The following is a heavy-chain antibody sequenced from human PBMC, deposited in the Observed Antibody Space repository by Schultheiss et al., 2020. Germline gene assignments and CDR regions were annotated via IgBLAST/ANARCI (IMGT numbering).Heavy chain of an antibody. J-gene: IGHJ4*02. Sequence: SATLSLTCTVSGGSISSYYWSWIRQPPGKGLEWIGYIYYSGSTNYNPSLKSRVTISVDTSKNQFSLKLSSVTAADTAVYYCARRTRYGFDYWGQGTLVTVAS. CDR3: ARRTRYGFDY. CDR1: GGSISSYY. V-gene: IGHV4-59*12. CDR2: IYYSGST. D-gene: IGHD1-7*01.